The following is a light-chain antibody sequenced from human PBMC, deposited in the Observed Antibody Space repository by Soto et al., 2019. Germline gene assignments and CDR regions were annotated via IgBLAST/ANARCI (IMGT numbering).Light chain of an antibody. J-gene: IGKJ1*01. Sequence: SPITLSQPPAELATLSCRASQSISGCLAWYQQKPGQAPKLLIYDASGLPTGIPARFSGSGSGTKFTLTIRSLEPEDFAVYYCQQREILPWTFGQGTKVDI. CDR1: QSISGC. CDR2: DAS. CDR3: QQREILPWT. V-gene: IGKV3-11*01.